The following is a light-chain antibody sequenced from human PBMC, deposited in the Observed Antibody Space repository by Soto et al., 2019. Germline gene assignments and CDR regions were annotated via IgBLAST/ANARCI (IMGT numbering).Light chain of an antibody. CDR2: NNN. V-gene: IGLV1-44*01. CDR1: RSNIGTNA. Sequence: QSVLTQPPSASATPGQRVTISCSGSRSNIGTNAVNWYQQLPGTAPRLLIYNNNQRPSGVPDRFSGSKSGTSASLAISGLQSDDEDTYFCAAWADSLNVLYVFGTGNKLTV. J-gene: IGLJ1*01. CDR3: AAWADSLNVLYV.